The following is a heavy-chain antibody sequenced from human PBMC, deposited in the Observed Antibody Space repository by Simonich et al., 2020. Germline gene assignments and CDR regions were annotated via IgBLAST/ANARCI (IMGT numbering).Heavy chain of an antibody. CDR3: ARAPPGGIAARTTYFDY. CDR2: VNPNRGGT. V-gene: IGHV1-2*06. CDR1: GYTFTGYY. D-gene: IGHD6-6*01. Sequence: QVQLVQSGAEVKKPGASVKVSCKASGYTFTGYYMHWVRQAPGQGLEGMGRVNPNRGGTNYAQKFQGRVTMTRDTSISTAYMELSRLRSDDTAVYYCARAPPGGIAARTTYFDYWGQGTLVTVSS. J-gene: IGHJ4*02.